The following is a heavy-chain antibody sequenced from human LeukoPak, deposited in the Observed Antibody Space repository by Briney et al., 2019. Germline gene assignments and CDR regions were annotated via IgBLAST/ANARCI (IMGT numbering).Heavy chain of an antibody. CDR1: GFTFSSYS. CDR3: ARDRFPRFSGAFDI. V-gene: IGHV3-48*01. J-gene: IGHJ3*02. Sequence: GGSLRLSCAASGFTFSSYSMNWVRQAPGKGLEWVSYISSSSSTIYYADSVKGRFTISRDNAKNSLYLQMNSLRAEDTAVYYCARDRFPRFSGAFDIWGQGTMVTVSS. D-gene: IGHD2/OR15-2a*01. CDR2: ISSSSSTI.